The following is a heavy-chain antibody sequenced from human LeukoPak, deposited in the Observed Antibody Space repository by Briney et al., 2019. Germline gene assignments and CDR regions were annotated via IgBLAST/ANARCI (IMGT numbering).Heavy chain of an antibody. V-gene: IGHV4-59*01. J-gene: IGHJ5*02. D-gene: IGHD3-10*01. Sequence: PSETLSLTWTVAGGSISSYYWSWIRQPPGKGLEWIGYIYHSGRTNYNPSLKSRVTISVDPSRAQFSLKLSSVTATDTAVYYCARDQEEDEGVWFDPWGQGTLVTVSS. CDR2: IYHSGRT. CDR3: ARDQEEDEGVWFDP. CDR1: GGSISSYY.